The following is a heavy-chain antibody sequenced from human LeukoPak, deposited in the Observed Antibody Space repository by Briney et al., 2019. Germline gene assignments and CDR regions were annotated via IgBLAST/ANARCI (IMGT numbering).Heavy chain of an antibody. CDR1: GGSISSGGYY. CDR3: AGGDSSGYLFDD. D-gene: IGHD3-22*01. CDR2: IYYSGST. V-gene: IGHV4-31*03. Sequence: SETLSLTCTVSGGSISSGGYYWSWIRQHPGKGLEWIGYIYYSGSTYYNPSLKSRVTISVDTSKNQFSLKLSSVTAADTAVYYCAGGDSSGYLFDDWGQGTLVTVSS. J-gene: IGHJ4*02.